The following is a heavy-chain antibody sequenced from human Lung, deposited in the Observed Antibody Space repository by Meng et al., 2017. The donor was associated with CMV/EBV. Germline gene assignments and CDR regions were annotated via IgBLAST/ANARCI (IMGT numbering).Heavy chain of an antibody. D-gene: IGHD1-7*01. Sequence: GESXKISCTASGFTFSDHYMEWIRQAPGRGLEWIARIRDKDSRYSTEYAASVRGRFTISRDDSKLLFLEMTSLKTEDTAVYYCARTSRRTRDFDYWGQG. CDR3: ARTSRRTRDFDY. CDR1: GFTFSDHY. V-gene: IGHV3-72*01. J-gene: IGHJ4*02. CDR2: IRDKDSRYST.